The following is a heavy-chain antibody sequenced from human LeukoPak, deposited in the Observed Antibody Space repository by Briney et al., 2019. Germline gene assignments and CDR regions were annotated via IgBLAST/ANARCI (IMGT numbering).Heavy chain of an antibody. CDR2: ISGSGGST. Sequence: GGSLRLSCAASGFTFSSYAMSWVRQAPGKGLEWVSAISGSGGSTYYADSVKGRFTISRDNSKNTLYLQMNSLRAEDTAVYYFAKYSGSYSAYFDYWAREPWSPSPQ. J-gene: IGHJ4*02. V-gene: IGHV3-23*01. D-gene: IGHD1-26*01. CDR3: AKYSGSYSAYFDY. CDR1: GFTFSSYA.